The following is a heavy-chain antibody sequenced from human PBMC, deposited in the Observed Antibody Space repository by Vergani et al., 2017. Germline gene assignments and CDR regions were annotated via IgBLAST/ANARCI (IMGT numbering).Heavy chain of an antibody. J-gene: IGHJ3*02. CDR2: IIPIFGTA. CDR1: GGTFSSYA. CDR3: AGGGQWIMVFPEAFDI. D-gene: IGHD2-21*01. V-gene: IGHV1-69*01. Sequence: QVQLVQSGAEVKKHGSSVKVSCKASGGTFSSYAISRVRQAPGQGLEWMGGIIPIFGTANYAQKFQGRVTITADESTSTAYMELSSLRSEDTAVYYCAGGGQWIMVFPEAFDIWGQGTMVTVSS.